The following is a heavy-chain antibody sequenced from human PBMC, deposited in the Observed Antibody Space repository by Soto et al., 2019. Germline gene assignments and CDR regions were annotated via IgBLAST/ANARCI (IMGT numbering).Heavy chain of an antibody. CDR1: GFTFSSYG. D-gene: IGHD3-22*01. Sequence: QVQLVESGGGVVQPGRSLRLSCAASGFTFSSYGMHWVRQAPGKGLEWVAVISYDGSNKYYADSVKGRFTISRDNSKNTLYLQMNSLRAEDTAVYYCARGSSMIVVDARYYYGMDVWGQGTTVTVSS. J-gene: IGHJ6*02. CDR3: ARGSSMIVVDARYYYGMDV. CDR2: ISYDGSNK. V-gene: IGHV3-30*03.